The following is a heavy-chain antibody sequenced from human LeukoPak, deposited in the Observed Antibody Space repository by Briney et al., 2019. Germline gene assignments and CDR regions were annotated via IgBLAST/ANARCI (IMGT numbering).Heavy chain of an antibody. CDR3: ASFNSSEIAAAVDY. J-gene: IGHJ4*02. Sequence: SETLSLTCAVYGGSFSGYYWSWIRQPPGKGLEWIGEINHSGSTNYNPSLNRRVPISLDTSQTHFSLKLSSVTAADTAVYYCASFNSSEIAAAVDYWGQGTLVTVSS. CDR1: GGSFSGYY. D-gene: IGHD6-13*01. CDR2: INHSGST. V-gene: IGHV4-34*01.